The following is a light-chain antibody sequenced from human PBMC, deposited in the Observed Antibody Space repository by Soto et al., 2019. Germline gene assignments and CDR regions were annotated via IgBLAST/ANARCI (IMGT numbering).Light chain of an antibody. J-gene: IGLJ1*01. CDR2: RNN. CDR1: RSNIGSNY. V-gene: IGLV1-47*01. CDR3: ATWDDSLNGFYV. Sequence: QSVLTQPPSESGTPGQRVTISCSGSRSNIGSNYVYWYQQLPGTAPKLLIYRNNQRPSGVPDRFSGSKSGTSASLAISGLRSDDEADYFCATWDDSLNGFYVFGTGTKLTVL.